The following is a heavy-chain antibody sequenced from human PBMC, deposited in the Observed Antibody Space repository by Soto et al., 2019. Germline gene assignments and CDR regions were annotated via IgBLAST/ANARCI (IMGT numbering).Heavy chain of an antibody. CDR2: MSGNGGRI. J-gene: IGHJ4*02. Sequence: EVQLLESGGGLVQPGGSLRLSCAVSGFTFSNYAMTWVRQAPGKGLEWVSLMSGNGGRIVYADSVKGRFTISRDNSKNTRYLQMNSRRLEDTAVYYCVKDPVSGGSGGAWFDYWGQVTLVTVSA. CDR3: VKDPVSGGSGGAWFDY. V-gene: IGHV3-23*01. D-gene: IGHD2-21*02. CDR1: GFTFSNYA.